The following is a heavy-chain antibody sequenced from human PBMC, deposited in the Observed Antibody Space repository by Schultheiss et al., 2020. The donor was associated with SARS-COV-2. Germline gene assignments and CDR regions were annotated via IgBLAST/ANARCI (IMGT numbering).Heavy chain of an antibody. CDR1: GFTFSSYA. D-gene: IGHD3-22*01. CDR2: ISYDGSNK. Sequence: GESLKISCAASGFTFSSYAMHWVRQAPGKGLEWVAVISYDGSNKYYADSVKGRFTISRDNSKNTLYLQMNSLRAEDTAVYYCARDGPLTYYYDSSGYYYYGGALEIWGQGTMVTVAS. V-gene: IGHV3-30-3*01. J-gene: IGHJ3*02. CDR3: ARDGPLTYYYDSSGYYYYGGALEI.